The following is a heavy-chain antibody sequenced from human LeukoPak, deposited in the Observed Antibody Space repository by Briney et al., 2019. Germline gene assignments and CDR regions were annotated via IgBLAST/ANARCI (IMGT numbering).Heavy chain of an antibody. CDR1: GFTLSSHS. CDR3: AKDIYSGSYTPFFDY. CDR2: ISGSGGST. V-gene: IGHV3-23*01. J-gene: IGHJ4*02. D-gene: IGHD1-26*01. Sequence: GGSLRLSCAVSGFTLSSHSMNWVRQAPGKGLEWVSAISGSGGSTYYANSVKGRFTISRDNSKNTLYLQMNSLRAEDTAVFYCAKDIYSGSYTPFFDYWGQGALVTVSS.